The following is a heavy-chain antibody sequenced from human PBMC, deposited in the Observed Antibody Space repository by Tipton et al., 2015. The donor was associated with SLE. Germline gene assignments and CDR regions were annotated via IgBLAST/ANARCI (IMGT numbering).Heavy chain of an antibody. CDR2: IYYSGST. J-gene: IGHJ4*02. Sequence: LRLSCAASGFTFSSYEMNWVRQAPGKGLEWIGSIYYSGSTYYNPSLKSRVTISVDTSKNQFSLKLSSVTAADTAAYYCASTYSSGWYGYYFDYWGQGTLVTVSS. CDR3: ASTYSSGWYGYYFDY. CDR1: GFTFSSYE. V-gene: IGHV4-59*01. D-gene: IGHD6-19*01.